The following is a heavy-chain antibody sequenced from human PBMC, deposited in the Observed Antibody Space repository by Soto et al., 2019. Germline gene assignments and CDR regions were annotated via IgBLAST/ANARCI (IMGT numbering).Heavy chain of an antibody. J-gene: IGHJ4*02. V-gene: IGHV4-59*08. CDR1: GGSISNYY. CDR2: IYDSEST. Sequence: SETLSLTCTVSGGSISNYYWNWIRQPPGKGLEWIGYIYDSESTNYNPSLKSRVTISVDTSKNQFSLKLSSVAAADTAVYYCARRKQEMEQWLVGYYLDYWGQGTLVTVSS. D-gene: IGHD6-19*01. CDR3: ARRKQEMEQWLVGYYLDY.